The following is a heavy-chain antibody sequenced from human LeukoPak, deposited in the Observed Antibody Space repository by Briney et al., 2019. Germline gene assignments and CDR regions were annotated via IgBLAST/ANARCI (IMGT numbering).Heavy chain of an antibody. V-gene: IGHV3-7*01. Sequence: GGSLRLSCAASGFTFSRNAMIWVRQAPGKGLEWVANIKQDGSEKYYVDSVKGRFTISRDNAKNSLYLQMNSLRAEDTAVYYCARDRLHRFDYWGQGTLVTVSS. CDR2: IKQDGSEK. D-gene: IGHD3-16*01. J-gene: IGHJ4*02. CDR1: GFTFSRNA. CDR3: ARDRLHRFDY.